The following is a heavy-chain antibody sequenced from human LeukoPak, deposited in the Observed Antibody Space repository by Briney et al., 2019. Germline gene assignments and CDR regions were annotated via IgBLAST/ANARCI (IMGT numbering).Heavy chain of an antibody. J-gene: IGHJ4*02. Sequence: PGGSLRLSCAASGFTFSSYGMTWVRQAPGKGLEWASSISSSSSYIYYADSVKGRFTISRDNAKNSLYLQMNSLRAEDTAVYYCARDFSYGWYYFDYWGQGTLVTVSS. V-gene: IGHV3-21*01. D-gene: IGHD6-19*01. CDR3: ARDFSYGWYYFDY. CDR1: GFTFSSYG. CDR2: ISSSSSYI.